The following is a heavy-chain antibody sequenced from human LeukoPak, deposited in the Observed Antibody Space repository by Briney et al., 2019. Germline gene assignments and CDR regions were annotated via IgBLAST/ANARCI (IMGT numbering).Heavy chain of an antibody. J-gene: IGHJ4*02. Sequence: GESLKISCKGSGYSITSYWISWVRQMPGKGLEWMGRIDPSVSYTNYNPSFQGHVTISVDKSINTAYLQWSSLKASDTAIYYCARKLSPLDYWGQGTLVTVSS. V-gene: IGHV5-10-1*01. D-gene: IGHD5-18*01. CDR1: GYSITSYW. CDR3: ARKLSPLDY. CDR2: IDPSVSYT.